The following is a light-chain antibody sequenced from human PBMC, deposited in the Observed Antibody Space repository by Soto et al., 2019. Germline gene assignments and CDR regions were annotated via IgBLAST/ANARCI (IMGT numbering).Light chain of an antibody. V-gene: IGKV3-15*01. CDR2: GAS. CDR3: QQYYNLPRT. J-gene: IGKJ1*01. Sequence: EIVITQSPGTLSLSPGDTATLSCRASQSLGSDLAWYQQKPGQAPRLLIFGASARPTGIPARISGSGSGTEFTLTISSLRSEDFAVYFCQQYYNLPRTFGQGTKVDIK. CDR1: QSLGSD.